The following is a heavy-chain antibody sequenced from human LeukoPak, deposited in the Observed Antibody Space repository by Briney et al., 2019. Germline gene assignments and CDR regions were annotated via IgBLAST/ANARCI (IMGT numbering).Heavy chain of an antibody. V-gene: IGHV1-2*02. CDR1: GYTFTDYY. J-gene: IGHJ4*02. Sequence: ASVKVSCKASGYTFTDYYLHWVRQAPGQGLEWMGWINAKNGGTEYAQKFQGRVTLTRDTSISTAYMVLTSLRYDGTAVYYCARVTSGTYHYWGQGTLVTISS. CDR2: INAKNGGT. CDR3: ARVTSGTYHY. D-gene: IGHD1-26*01.